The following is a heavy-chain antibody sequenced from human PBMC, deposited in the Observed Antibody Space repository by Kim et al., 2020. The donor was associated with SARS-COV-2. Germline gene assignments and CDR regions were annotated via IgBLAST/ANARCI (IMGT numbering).Heavy chain of an antibody. CDR1: GFTFSSYA. Sequence: GGSLRLSCAASGFTFSSYAMSWVRLVPGKGLEWVSAISTSGSNYADSVKGRFTISRDNSKNTVYLQMNSLRAEDTAVYYCARDRGYYFDYWGQGTVVTVSS. V-gene: IGHV3-23*01. CDR2: ISTSGS. CDR3: ARDRGYYFDY. D-gene: IGHD5-12*01. J-gene: IGHJ4*02.